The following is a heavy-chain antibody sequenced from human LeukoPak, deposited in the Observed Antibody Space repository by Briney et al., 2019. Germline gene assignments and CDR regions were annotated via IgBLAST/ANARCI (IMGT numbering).Heavy chain of an antibody. D-gene: IGHD6-6*01. CDR1: GGSISSYY. Sequence: SETLSLTCTVSGGSISSYYWSWIRQPAGKGLEWIGRIYTSGSTNYNPSLKSRVTMSVDTSKNQFSLKLSSVTAADTAVYYCARDGRSWYSSSYGYYYYMDVWGKGTTVTVSS. CDR3: ARDGRSWYSSSYGYYYYMDV. CDR2: IYTSGST. J-gene: IGHJ6*03. V-gene: IGHV4-4*07.